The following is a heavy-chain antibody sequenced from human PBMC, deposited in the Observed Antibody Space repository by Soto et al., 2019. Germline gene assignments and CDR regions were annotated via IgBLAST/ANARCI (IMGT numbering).Heavy chain of an antibody. CDR2: INPNSGGT. J-gene: IGHJ3*02. CDR1: GYTFTGYY. D-gene: IGHD3-22*01. CDR3: AIPPLYDSSGYAFEI. Sequence: ASVKVSCKASGYTFTGYYMHWVRQAPGQGLEWMGWINPNSGGTNYAQKFQGRVTMTRDTSMSTAYMELSSLRSDDTAVYYCAIPPLYDSSGYAFEIWGQGTMVTVSS. V-gene: IGHV1-2*02.